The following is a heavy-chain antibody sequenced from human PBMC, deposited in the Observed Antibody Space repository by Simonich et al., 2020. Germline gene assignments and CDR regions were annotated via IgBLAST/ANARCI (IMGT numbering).Heavy chain of an antibody. CDR3: ARGGLADRRIVYYYYMDV. V-gene: IGHV1-69*09. Sequence: QVQLVQSGAEVKKPGSSVKVSCKASGGTFSSYAISWVRQAPGQGLEWIGGNIPILVIANDEKKFQGRVTITADKSTSTAYMELSSLRSEDTAVYYCARGGLADRRIVYYYYMDVWGKGTTVTVSS. CDR1: GGTFSSYA. J-gene: IGHJ6*03. D-gene: IGHD2-15*01. CDR2: NIPILVIA.